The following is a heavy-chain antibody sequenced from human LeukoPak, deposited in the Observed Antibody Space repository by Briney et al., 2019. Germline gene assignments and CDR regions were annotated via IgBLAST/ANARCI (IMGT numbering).Heavy chain of an antibody. Sequence: ASVKVSCKASGYTFTGYYMHWVRQAPGQGLEWMGRINPNSGGTNYAQKFQGRVTMTRDTSISTAYMELSRLRSDDTAVYYCARVLAAEGWSDPWGQGTLVTVSS. CDR2: INPNSGGT. CDR3: ARVLAAEGWSDP. CDR1: GYTFTGYY. D-gene: IGHD6-13*01. V-gene: IGHV1-2*06. J-gene: IGHJ5*02.